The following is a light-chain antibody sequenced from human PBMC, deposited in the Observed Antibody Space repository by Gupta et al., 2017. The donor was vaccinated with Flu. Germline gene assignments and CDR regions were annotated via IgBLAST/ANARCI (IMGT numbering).Light chain of an antibody. V-gene: IGKV2-28*01. CDR2: LGS. CDR3: MQVLQRQT. CDR1: QSLLHSDGYNY. J-gene: IGKJ1*01. Sequence: DIALTQSPLSLTVTPGEPASISCRSSQSLLHSDGYNYLDWYLQRPGQSPQLLISLGSNRTSGVPDRFSGSGSGTDITLKSSRVDAEDVGVYYCMQVLQRQTFGQGTKVEIK.